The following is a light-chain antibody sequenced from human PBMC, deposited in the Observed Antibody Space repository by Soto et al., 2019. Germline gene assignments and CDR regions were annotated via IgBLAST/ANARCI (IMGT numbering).Light chain of an antibody. CDR1: QGISSW. CDR3: QQYNSYPIT. V-gene: IGKV1D-16*01. CDR2: AAS. J-gene: IGKJ5*01. Sequence: DIQMTQSPSSLSASVGDSVTITCRASQGISSWLAWYQQKPGTAPKSLIYAASNLQSGVPSRFSGSGSGTNFTLTIISLQPEDFATYYCQQYNSYPITFGQGTRLEI.